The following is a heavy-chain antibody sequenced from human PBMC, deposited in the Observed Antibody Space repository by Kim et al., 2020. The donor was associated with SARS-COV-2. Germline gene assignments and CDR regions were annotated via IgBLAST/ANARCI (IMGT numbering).Heavy chain of an antibody. CDR3: ARVGVNYYDSSGPPDY. CDR2: ISYDGSNK. CDR1: GFTFSSYA. V-gene: IGHV3-30*04. Sequence: GGSLRLSCAASGFTFSSYAMHWVRQAPGKGLEWVAVISYDGSNKYYADSVKGRFTISRDNSKNTLYLQMNSLRAEDTAVYYCARVGVNYYDSSGPPDYWGQGTLVTVSS. J-gene: IGHJ4*02. D-gene: IGHD3-22*01.